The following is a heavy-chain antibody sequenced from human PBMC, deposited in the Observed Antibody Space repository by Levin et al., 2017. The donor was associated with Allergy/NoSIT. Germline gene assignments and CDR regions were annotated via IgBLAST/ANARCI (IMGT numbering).Heavy chain of an antibody. D-gene: IGHD3-10*01. J-gene: IGHJ4*02. CDR1: GGSIRSSSYY. CDR3: ARQREILWFGEPE. V-gene: IGHV4-39*01. CDR2: IYYSGST. Sequence: SQTLSLTCTVSGGSIRSSSYYWGWIRQPPGKGLEWIGSIYYSGSTYYNPSLKSRVTISVDTSKNQFSLKLSSVTAADTAVYYCARQREILWFGEPEWGQGTLVTVSS.